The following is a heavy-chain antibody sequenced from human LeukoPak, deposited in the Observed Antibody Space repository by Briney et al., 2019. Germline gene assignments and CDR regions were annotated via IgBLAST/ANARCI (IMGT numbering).Heavy chain of an antibody. D-gene: IGHD6-25*01. CDR3: ARKSSAGTPHYYYGMDV. J-gene: IGHJ6*02. CDR1: GYSFTSYW. Sequence: GESLKISCKGSGYSFTSYWIGWVRQMPGKGLEWMGIIYPGDSDTRYSPSFQGQVTISADKSISTAYLQWSSLKASDTAMYYCARKSSAGTPHYYYGMDVWGQGTTVTVSS. CDR2: IYPGDSDT. V-gene: IGHV5-51*01.